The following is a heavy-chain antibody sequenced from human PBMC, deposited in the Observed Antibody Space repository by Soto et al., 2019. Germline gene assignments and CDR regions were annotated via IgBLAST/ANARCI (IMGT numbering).Heavy chain of an antibody. J-gene: IGHJ4*02. D-gene: IGHD6-13*01. CDR1: GYTFASFV. V-gene: IGHV1-3*04. CDR2: INTDNGNT. Sequence: QVQLVQSGAEVKKPGASVRVSCKASGYTFASFVIHWVRQAPGQRLEWMGWINTDNGNTKYSQKFQGRVTIIRDTSASTAYMELSSLISEDTAVYYCAREMPGYWTGPFDYWGQGTLVTVSS. CDR3: AREMPGYWTGPFDY.